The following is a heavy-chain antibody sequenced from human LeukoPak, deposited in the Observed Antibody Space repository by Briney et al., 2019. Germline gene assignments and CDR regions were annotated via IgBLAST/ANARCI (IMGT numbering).Heavy chain of an antibody. CDR2: IWYDGSNK. J-gene: IGHJ4*02. Sequence: GGSLRLFCAASGFTFSSYGMHWVRQAPGKGLEWVAVIWYDGSNKYYADSVKGRFTISRDNSKNTLYLQMNSLRAEDTAVYYCARDLYYYDSSGYYPRPPDYWGQGTLVTVSS. CDR1: GFTFSSYG. D-gene: IGHD3-22*01. V-gene: IGHV3-33*01. CDR3: ARDLYYYDSSGYYPRPPDY.